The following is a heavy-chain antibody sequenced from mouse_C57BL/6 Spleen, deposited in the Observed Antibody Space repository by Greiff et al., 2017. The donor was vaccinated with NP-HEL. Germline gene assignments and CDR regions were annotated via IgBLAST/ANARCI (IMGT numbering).Heavy chain of an antibody. Sequence: EVQLQQSGAELVRPGASVKLSCTASGFNIKDYYMHWVKQRPAQCLEWIGRIDPEDGDTEYAPKLPGKATMTAETSSNTAYLQLSSLTSEDSAVYYCTTEKGWYFDVWGTGTTVTVSS. J-gene: IGHJ1*03. CDR2: IDPEDGDT. CDR3: TTEKGWYFDV. CDR1: GFNIKDYY. V-gene: IGHV14-1*01.